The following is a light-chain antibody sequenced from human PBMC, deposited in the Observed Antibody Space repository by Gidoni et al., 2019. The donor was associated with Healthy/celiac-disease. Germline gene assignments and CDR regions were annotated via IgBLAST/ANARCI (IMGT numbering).Light chain of an antibody. CDR3: QQSYSTET. Sequence: DIQMTQSPSSLSASVGDRVTITCRASQSISSYLNWYQQKPGKAPKLLIYAASSLQSGVPSRFSGSGSGTDFTLTISSLQPEDFATYYCQQSYSTETCGQGTKVEIK. V-gene: IGKV1-39*01. J-gene: IGKJ1*01. CDR2: AAS. CDR1: QSISSY.